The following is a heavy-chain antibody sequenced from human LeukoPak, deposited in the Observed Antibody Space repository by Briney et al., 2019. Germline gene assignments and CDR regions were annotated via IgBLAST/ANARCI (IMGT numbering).Heavy chain of an antibody. V-gene: IGHV4-39*01. CDR1: GGSISSSSYY. D-gene: IGHD4-17*01. CDR3: ARHETTVTPRYYYGMDV. J-gene: IGHJ6*02. CDR2: IYYSGST. Sequence: SETLSLTCTVSGGSISSSSYYWGWIRPPPGKGPEWIGSIYYSGSTYYNPSLKSRVTIYVDTSKNQFSLKLISVTAADTAVYYCARHETTVTPRYYYGMDVWGQGTTVTVSS.